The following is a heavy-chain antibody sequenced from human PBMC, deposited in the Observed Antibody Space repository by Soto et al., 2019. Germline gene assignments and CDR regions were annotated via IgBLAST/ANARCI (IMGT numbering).Heavy chain of an antibody. CDR3: AKDGGRSTWYYFDY. Sequence: GGSLRLSCAASGFIFGAHAMSWVRQAPGKGLEWVSAINWIGGSTNYAESMKDRFTISRDNAKNSLYLQMSSLRAEYTAVYYCAKDGGRSTWYYFDYWGQGTVVTVSS. CDR1: GFIFGAHA. D-gene: IGHD6-13*01. CDR2: INWIGGST. V-gene: IGHV3-20*04. J-gene: IGHJ4*02.